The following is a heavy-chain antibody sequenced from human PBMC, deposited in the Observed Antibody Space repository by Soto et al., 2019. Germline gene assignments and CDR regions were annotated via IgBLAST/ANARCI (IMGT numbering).Heavy chain of an antibody. CDR1: GYTFTSYG. J-gene: IGHJ6*03. CDR3: ARGTGVVVVPAAMRGDYYDYYYMDV. Sequence: GASVKVSCKASGYTFTSYGISWVRQAPGPGLEWMGWISAYNGNTNYAQKLQGRVTTTTDTSTSTAYMELRSLRSDDTAVYYCARGTGVVVVPAAMRGDYYDYYYMDVWGKGTTVTVS. D-gene: IGHD2-2*01. V-gene: IGHV1-18*01. CDR2: ISAYNGNT.